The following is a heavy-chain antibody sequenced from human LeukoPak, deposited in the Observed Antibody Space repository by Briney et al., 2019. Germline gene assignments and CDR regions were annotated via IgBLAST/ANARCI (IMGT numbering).Heavy chain of an antibody. CDR2: IIPIFGTA. V-gene: IGHV1-69*05. CDR1: GGTFSSYA. CDR3: ARVRFGDYGALDY. J-gene: IGHJ4*02. Sequence: SVKVSCKASGGTFSSYAISWVRQAPGQGREWMGGIIPIFGTANYAQKFQGRVTITTDESTSTAYMELSSLRSEDTAVNYCARVRFGDYGALDYWGQGTLVTVSS. D-gene: IGHD4-17*01.